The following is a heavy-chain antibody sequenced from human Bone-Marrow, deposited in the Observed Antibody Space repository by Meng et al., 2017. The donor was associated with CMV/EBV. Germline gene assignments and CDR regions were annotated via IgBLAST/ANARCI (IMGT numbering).Heavy chain of an antibody. Sequence: SVKVFCKASGGTFSSYAISWVRQAPGQGLEWMGGIIPIFGTANYAQKFQGRVTITTDESTSTAYMELSSLRAEDTAVYYCARESLLSPVALDYWGQGTLVTVSS. V-gene: IGHV1-69*05. J-gene: IGHJ4*02. D-gene: IGHD4-23*01. CDR1: GGTFSSYA. CDR2: IIPIFGTA. CDR3: ARESLLSPVALDY.